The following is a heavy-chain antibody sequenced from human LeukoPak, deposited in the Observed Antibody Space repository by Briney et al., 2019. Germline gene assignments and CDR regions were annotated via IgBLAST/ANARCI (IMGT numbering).Heavy chain of an antibody. Sequence: ASVKVSYKASGHTFTNYHIHWVRQAPGQGLEWMVILTPRGDITNYAQKFQGRVTMTRDTSTSTIYMELSSLRSEDTAVYYCAIGGQRWLQFPYDYWGQGTVVTVSS. J-gene: IGHJ4*02. V-gene: IGHV1-46*01. CDR2: LTPRGDIT. D-gene: IGHD5-24*01. CDR1: GHTFTNYH. CDR3: AIGGQRWLQFPYDY.